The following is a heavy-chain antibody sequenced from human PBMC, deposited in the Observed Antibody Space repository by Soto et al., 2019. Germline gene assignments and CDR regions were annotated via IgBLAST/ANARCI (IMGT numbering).Heavy chain of an antibody. J-gene: IGHJ3*02. V-gene: IGHV3-21*01. D-gene: IGHD3-3*01. CDR3: ARERFLEWLTDAFDI. CDR1: GFTFSSYS. Sequence: PGGSLRLSCAASGFTFSSYSMNWVRQAPGKGLEWVSSISSSSSYIYYADSVKGRFTISRDNANNSLYLQMNSLRAEDTAVYYCARERFLEWLTDAFDIWGQGTMVTVSS. CDR2: ISSSSSYI.